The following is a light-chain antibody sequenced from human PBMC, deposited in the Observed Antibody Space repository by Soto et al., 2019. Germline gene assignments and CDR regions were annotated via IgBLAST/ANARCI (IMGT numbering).Light chain of an antibody. CDR2: VAS. Sequence: DIQMTQSPSSLSASVGDRVTITCRASQSIGRFLNWYQQKPGKAPNVLINVASTLRSGVPSRFSGSGSGTDFNLTINSLQPEDVATYYCQKCDYLPIFGPGTTVDFK. J-gene: IGKJ3*01. CDR1: QSIGRF. V-gene: IGKV1-39*01. CDR3: QKCDYLPI.